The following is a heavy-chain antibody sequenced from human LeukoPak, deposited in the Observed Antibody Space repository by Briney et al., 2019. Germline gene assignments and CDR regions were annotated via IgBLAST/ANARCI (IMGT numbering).Heavy chain of an antibody. CDR1: GGSISSYY. J-gene: IGHJ4*02. Sequence: SETLSLTCTVSGGSISSYYWSWIRQPPGQGLEWIGYIFYSGSTNYNPSLKSRVTISVDMSENQFSLRLNSVTAADTAVYYCARHGEQQLVYFDYWGQGTLVTVSS. CDR2: IFYSGST. V-gene: IGHV4-59*08. D-gene: IGHD6-13*01. CDR3: ARHGEQQLVYFDY.